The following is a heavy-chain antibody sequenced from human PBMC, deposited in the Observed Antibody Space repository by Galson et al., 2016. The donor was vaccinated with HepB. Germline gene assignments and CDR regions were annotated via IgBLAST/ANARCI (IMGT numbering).Heavy chain of an antibody. J-gene: IGHJ3*02. V-gene: IGHV3-64D*09. CDR1: GFTFSSYA. Sequence: SLRLSCAASGFTFSSYAMHWVRQAPGKGLEYVSAISSNGGRTYYADSVKGRFTISRDNSKNPLYLQMSSLRAEDTAVYYCVKDRKGSSSWYDAFDIWGQGTMVTVSS. CDR3: VKDRKGSSSWYDAFDI. CDR2: ISSNGGRT. D-gene: IGHD6-13*01.